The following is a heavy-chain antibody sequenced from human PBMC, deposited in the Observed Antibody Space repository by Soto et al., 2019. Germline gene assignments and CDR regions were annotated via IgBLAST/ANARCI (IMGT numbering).Heavy chain of an antibody. J-gene: IGHJ6*03. V-gene: IGHV1-69*08. CDR3: AREGLKQTYYYYYYYMDV. CDR2: IIPILGIA. D-gene: IGHD6-19*01. CDR1: GGTFSSYT. Sequence: QVQLVQSGAEVKKPGSSVKVSCKASGGTFSSYTISWVRQAPGQGLEWMGRIIPILGIANYAQKFQGRGTITADKYTSTAYMELSSLRSEDTAVYYCAREGLKQTYYYYYYYMDVWGKGTTVTVSS.